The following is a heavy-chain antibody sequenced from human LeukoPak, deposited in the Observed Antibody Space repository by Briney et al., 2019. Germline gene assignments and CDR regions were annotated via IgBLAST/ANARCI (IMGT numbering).Heavy chain of an antibody. D-gene: IGHD3-10*01. V-gene: IGHV4-34*01. Sequence: SETLSLTCAVYGGSFSGYYWSWIRQPPGKGLEWIGEINHSGSTNYNPSLKSRVTISVDTSKKQFSLKLSSVTAADTAVYYCAREGVERSYGMDVWGQGTTVTVFS. CDR2: INHSGST. J-gene: IGHJ6*02. CDR3: AREGVERSYGMDV. CDR1: GGSFSGYY.